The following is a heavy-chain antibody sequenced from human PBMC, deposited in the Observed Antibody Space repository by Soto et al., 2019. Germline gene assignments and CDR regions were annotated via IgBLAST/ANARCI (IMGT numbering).Heavy chain of an antibody. CDR2: IWYDGSNK. V-gene: IGHV3-33*01. J-gene: IGHJ4*02. Sequence: GGSLRLSCAASGFTFSSYGMHWVRQAPGKGLEWVAVIWYDGSNKYYADSVKGRFTISRDNSKNTLYLQMNSLRAEDTAVYYCARDHTFQAYDYIWGSYRHDDGFDYWGQGTLVTVSS. CDR1: GFTFSSYG. D-gene: IGHD3-16*02. CDR3: ARDHTFQAYDYIWGSYRHDDGFDY.